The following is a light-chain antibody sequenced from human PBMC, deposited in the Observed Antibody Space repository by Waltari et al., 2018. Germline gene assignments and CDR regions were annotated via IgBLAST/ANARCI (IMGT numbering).Light chain of an antibody. CDR1: SSDIGCYNY. V-gene: IGLV2-14*01. CDR3: SSYTSSSTYVV. J-gene: IGLJ2*01. CDR2: DVS. Sequence: QSALTQPASVSGSPGQSITISCTGTSSDIGCYNYVSWYQQHPGKAPQLMIYDVSKRPSGVSNRFSGSKSGNTASLTISGLQAEDEADYYCSSYTSSSTYVVFGGGTKLTVL.